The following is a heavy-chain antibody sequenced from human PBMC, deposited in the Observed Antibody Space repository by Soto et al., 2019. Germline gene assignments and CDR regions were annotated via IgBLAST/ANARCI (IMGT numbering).Heavy chain of an antibody. V-gene: IGHV4-30-4*01. D-gene: IGHD3-16*01. Sequence: PSETLSLTCTVSGGSISSGDYYWSWIRQPPGNRLEWIGYIYYSGSTFYNPSLKNRVTISLDTSKIQFSLKLSSVTAADTAVYYCVREGGDNWFEPWGQGTLVTVSS. CDR2: IYYSGST. J-gene: IGHJ5*02. CDR3: VREGGDNWFEP. CDR1: GGSISSGDYY.